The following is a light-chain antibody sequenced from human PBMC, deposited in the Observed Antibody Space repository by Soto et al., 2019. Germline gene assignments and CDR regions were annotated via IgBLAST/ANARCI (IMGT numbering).Light chain of an antibody. V-gene: IGKV1-5*01. CDR2: DAS. CDR1: QSITNR. CDR3: QHYGGMWT. Sequence: DIQMTQSPSTLSASVGDRVTITCRASQSITNRLAWYQQKLGKAPKVLIYDASNLEYGVPSRFSGSGFATEFILTISSLQPDDFATYYCQHYGGMWTFGQGTKVEMK. J-gene: IGKJ1*01.